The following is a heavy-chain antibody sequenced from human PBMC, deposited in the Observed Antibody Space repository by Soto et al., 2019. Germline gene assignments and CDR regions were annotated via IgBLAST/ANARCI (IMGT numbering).Heavy chain of an antibody. D-gene: IGHD6-19*01. CDR1: GFSLSTSGLG. J-gene: IGHJ4*02. V-gene: IGHV2-5*01. CDR2: IYWNDDK. Sequence: SGPTCEPTQTLTLTRTFSGFSLSTSGLGVGWIRQPPGKALEWLALIYWNDDKRYSPSLKARLTITKDTSKNQVVLTMTNMDPVDTATYNCAHRPSGWYLFDYWGQGTLVTVSS. CDR3: AHRPSGWYLFDY.